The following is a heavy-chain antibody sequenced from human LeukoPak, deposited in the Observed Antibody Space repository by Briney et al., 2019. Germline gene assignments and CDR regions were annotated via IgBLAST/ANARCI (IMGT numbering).Heavy chain of an antibody. D-gene: IGHD6-13*01. J-gene: IGHJ4*02. CDR1: GGSFSDSY. CDR3: ARVVSRINGLREGYFDY. CDR2: IKHSGST. Sequence: SETLSLTCAVYGGSFSDSYWSWIRQPPGKGLEWIGEIKHSGSTNYNPSLKSRVTISVDTSKNQFSLKLSSVTAADTAVYYCARVVSRINGLREGYFDYWGQGTLVTVSS. V-gene: IGHV4-34*01.